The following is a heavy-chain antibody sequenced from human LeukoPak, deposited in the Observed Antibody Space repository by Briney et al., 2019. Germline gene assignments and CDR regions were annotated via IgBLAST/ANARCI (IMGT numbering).Heavy chain of an antibody. CDR2: IYSGGST. J-gene: IGHJ4*02. CDR3: ARVRGY. V-gene: IGHV3-66*01. Sequence: GGSLRLSCAASGFTFISYAMTWVRQAPGKGLEWVSVIYSGGSTYYADSVKGRFTISRDNSKNTLYLQMNSLRAEDTAVYYCARVRGYWGQGTLVTVSS. CDR1: GFTFISYA.